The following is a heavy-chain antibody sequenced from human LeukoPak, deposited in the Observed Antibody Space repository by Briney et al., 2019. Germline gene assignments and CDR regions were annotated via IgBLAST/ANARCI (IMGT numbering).Heavy chain of an antibody. J-gene: IGHJ4*02. CDR3: ARGPAGYN. Sequence: GGSLRLSCAASGFTVSSNHMSWVRQAPGKGLEWVSVIYSGGSTDYADSVKGRFTISRGNLKNTLYLQMNSLRAEGTAVYYCARGPAGYNWGQGTLVTFSS. CDR2: IYSGGST. D-gene: IGHD1-1*01. V-gene: IGHV3-53*01. CDR1: GFTVSSNH.